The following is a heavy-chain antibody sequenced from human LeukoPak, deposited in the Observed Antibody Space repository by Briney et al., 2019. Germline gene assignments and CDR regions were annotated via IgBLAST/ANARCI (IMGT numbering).Heavy chain of an antibody. J-gene: IGHJ4*02. D-gene: IGHD3-22*01. CDR1: GGTFSSYA. CDR3: AHLGATYYYDSSAPTTDY. V-gene: IGHV1-69*01. Sequence: SVKVSCKASGGTFSSYAISWVRQAPGQGLEWMGGIIPIFGTANYAQKFQGRVTITADESTSTAYMELSSLRSEDTAVYYCAHLGATYYYDSSAPTTDYWGQGTLVTVSS. CDR2: IIPIFGTA.